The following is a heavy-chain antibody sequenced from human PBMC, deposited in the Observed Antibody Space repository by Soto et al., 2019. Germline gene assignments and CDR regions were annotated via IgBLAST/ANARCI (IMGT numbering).Heavy chain of an antibody. CDR1: GYTLNEVA. V-gene: IGHV1-24*01. D-gene: IGHD4-17*01. J-gene: IGHJ5*02. CDR2: FDPDEAET. CDR3: TPYNGEYKFDH. Sequence: QVQLVQSGAEVKKPGASVKVSCKVSGYTLNEVAMHWVRQAPGKGLEWLGGFDPDEAETIYAQHFQGRVTMTEDKSTDTVYMELSSLRSEDTALYFCTPYNGEYKFDHWGHGPLVPVYS.